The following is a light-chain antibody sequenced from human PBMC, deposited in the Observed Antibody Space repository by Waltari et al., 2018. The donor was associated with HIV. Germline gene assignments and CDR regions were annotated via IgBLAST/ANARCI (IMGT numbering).Light chain of an antibody. J-gene: IGLJ3*02. V-gene: IGLV2-14*01. CDR1: SSAVRDYNY. Sequence: QSALTQPASVSGSPGQSITISCTGTSSAVRDYNYVSWYQQHPGRAPKVMIYEVSNRPSGVSNRFSGSKSGNTASLTISGLQAEDEADYYCSSYTTSSSWVFGGGTKVTVL. CDR3: SSYTTSSSWV. CDR2: EVS.